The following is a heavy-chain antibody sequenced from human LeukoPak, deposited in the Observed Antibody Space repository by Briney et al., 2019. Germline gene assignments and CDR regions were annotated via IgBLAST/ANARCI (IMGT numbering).Heavy chain of an antibody. J-gene: IGHJ4*02. CDR3: AREDQPRGTFDY. CDR2: IKQDGSEK. Sequence: GGSLRLSCAASGFTFSNYWMSWVRQAPGKGLEWVANIKQDGSEKYYVDSVKGRFTISRDNAKNSLYLQMNSLRAEDTALYYCAREDQPRGTFDYWGQGSLVTVSS. V-gene: IGHV3-7*05. CDR1: GFTFSNYW. D-gene: IGHD2-15*01.